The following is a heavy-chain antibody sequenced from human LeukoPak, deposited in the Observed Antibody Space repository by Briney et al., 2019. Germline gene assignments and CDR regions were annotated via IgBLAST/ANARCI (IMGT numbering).Heavy chain of an antibody. Sequence: GGSLRLSCAASGFTFSSYWMSWVRQVPGKGLEWVAVISYDGSNKYYADSVKGRFTISRDNSKNTLYLQMNSLRAEDTAVYYCARDQEDGPHYYYGMDVWGQGTTVTVSS. CDR3: ARDQEDGPHYYYGMDV. CDR1: GFTFSSYW. CDR2: ISYDGSNK. J-gene: IGHJ6*02. D-gene: IGHD2-15*01. V-gene: IGHV3-30-3*01.